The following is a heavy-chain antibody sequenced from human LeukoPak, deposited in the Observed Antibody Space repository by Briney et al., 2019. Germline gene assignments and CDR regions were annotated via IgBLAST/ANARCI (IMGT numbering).Heavy chain of an antibody. CDR3: ARLPYSSNWYYFDY. D-gene: IGHD6-13*01. CDR1: GFSISNGYY. V-gene: IGHV4-38-2*01. CDR2: IYHSGST. Sequence: SETLSLTCAVSGFSISNGYYWGWIRQPPGKGVEWIGSIYHSGSTYYSPSLTSRVTISIDTSKNQFSLKLSSVAAADTAVYYCARLPYSSNWYYFDYWGQGALVTVSS. J-gene: IGHJ4*02.